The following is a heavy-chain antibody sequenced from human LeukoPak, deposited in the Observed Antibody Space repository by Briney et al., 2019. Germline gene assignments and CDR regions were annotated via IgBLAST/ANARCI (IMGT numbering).Heavy chain of an antibody. CDR2: ISSSSSYI. D-gene: IGHD3-3*01. J-gene: IGHJ6*02. Sequence: GGSLRLSCAASGFTFSSYSMNWVRQAPGKGLEWVSSISSSSSYIYYADSVKGRFTISRDNAKNSLYLQMNSLRAEDTAVYYCAREYDFWSGYGYYGIDVWGQGTTVTVSS. CDR1: GFTFSSYS. CDR3: AREYDFWSGYGYYGIDV. V-gene: IGHV3-21*01.